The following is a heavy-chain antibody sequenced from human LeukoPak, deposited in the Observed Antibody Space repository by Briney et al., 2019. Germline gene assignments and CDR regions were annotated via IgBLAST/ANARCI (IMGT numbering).Heavy chain of an antibody. Sequence: GGSLRLSCAASGFTVTWAGMTWLRQAPGKGLEWVGRIRSKGDGGTIYHAAPVKGRFTMSREDSTNTLYLQMNSLTTEDTAVYYCTTYTSAFFDRWGQGILVTVSS. CDR1: GFTVTWAG. J-gene: IGHJ4*02. CDR3: TTYTSAFFDR. D-gene: IGHD3-3*02. V-gene: IGHV3-15*01. CDR2: IRSKGDGGTI.